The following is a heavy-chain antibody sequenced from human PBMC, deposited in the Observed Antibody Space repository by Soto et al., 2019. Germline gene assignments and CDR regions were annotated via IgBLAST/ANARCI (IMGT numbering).Heavy chain of an antibody. CDR1: GGSISSYY. Sequence: SETLSLTCTVSGGSISSYYWSWIRQPPGKGLEWIGYIYYSGSTYYNPSLKSRVTISVDTSKNQFSLKLSSVTAADTAVYYCARGVAVAGTNYYYGMDVWGQGTTVTVSS. D-gene: IGHD6-19*01. CDR2: IYYSGST. CDR3: ARGVAVAGTNYYYGMDV. J-gene: IGHJ6*02. V-gene: IGHV4-59*06.